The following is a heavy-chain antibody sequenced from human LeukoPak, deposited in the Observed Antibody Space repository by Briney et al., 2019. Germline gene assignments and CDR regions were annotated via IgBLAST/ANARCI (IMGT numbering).Heavy chain of an antibody. J-gene: IGHJ6*03. CDR2: ISGSGGST. CDR3: AKNDGNLPYYYYYMDV. Sequence: SAGSLRLSCTASGFTFSSYAMSWVRQAPGKRLEWVSAISGSGGSTYYADSVKGRFKISRDNSKNTLYLQMNSLRADDTAVYYCAKNDGNLPYYYYYMDVWGKGTTVTVSS. D-gene: IGHD1-1*01. V-gene: IGHV3-23*01. CDR1: GFTFSSYA.